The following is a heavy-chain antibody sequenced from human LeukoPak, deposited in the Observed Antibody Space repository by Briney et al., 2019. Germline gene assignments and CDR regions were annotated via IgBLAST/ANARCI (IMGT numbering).Heavy chain of an antibody. CDR3: ARGYSYGEFDY. V-gene: IGHV1-2*06. D-gene: IGHD5-18*01. Sequence: ASVKVSCRASGYTFTGYYTHWVRQAPGQGLEWMGRINPNSGGTNYAQKFQGRVTMTRDTSISTAYMELSRLRSDDTAVYYCARGYSYGEFDYWGQGTLVTVSS. J-gene: IGHJ4*02. CDR2: INPNSGGT. CDR1: GYTFTGYY.